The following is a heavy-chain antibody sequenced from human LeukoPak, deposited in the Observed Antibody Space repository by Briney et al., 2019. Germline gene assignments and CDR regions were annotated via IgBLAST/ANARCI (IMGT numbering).Heavy chain of an antibody. J-gene: IGHJ4*02. CDR2: IYPGDSDT. Sequence: GESLKISCKGSGYSFTTYWIGWARQMPGKGLEWMGIIYPGDSDTRYSPSFQGQVTISADKSISTAYLQWSSLKASDTAMYYCATLACSSTSCYFFFDYWGQGTLVTVSS. V-gene: IGHV5-51*01. CDR1: GYSFTTYW. D-gene: IGHD2-2*01. CDR3: ATLACSSTSCYFFFDY.